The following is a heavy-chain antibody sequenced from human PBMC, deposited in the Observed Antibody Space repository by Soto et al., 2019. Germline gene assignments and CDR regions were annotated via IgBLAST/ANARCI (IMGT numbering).Heavy chain of an antibody. CDR1: GFSLSTSGVG. Sequence: QITLKESGPTLVKPTQTLTLTCTFSGFSLSTSGVGVGWIRQPPGKALEWLALIYWDDDKLYSPSLKCRLPIPKDTAQTQVVLTMTNMDPVDTPTYYCTHSPQAAYGPGDNWFDPWRQGTLVTLSS. J-gene: IGHJ5*02. V-gene: IGHV2-5*02. D-gene: IGHD3-10*01. CDR3: THSPQAAYGPGDNWFDP. CDR2: IYWDDDK.